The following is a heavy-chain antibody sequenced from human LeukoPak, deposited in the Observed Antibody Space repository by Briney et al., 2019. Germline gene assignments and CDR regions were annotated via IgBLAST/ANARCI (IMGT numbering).Heavy chain of an antibody. J-gene: IGHJ5*02. CDR1: GGTFSSYA. CDR2: IIPILGIA. V-gene: IGHV1-69*04. CDR3: ARDRDSGSYFFGNWFDP. Sequence: GASVKLSCKASGGTFSSYAISWVRQAPGQGLEWMGRIIPILGIANYAQKFQGRVTITADKSTSTAYMELSSLRSEDTAVYYCARDRDSGSYFFGNWFDPWGQGTLVTVSS. D-gene: IGHD1-26*01.